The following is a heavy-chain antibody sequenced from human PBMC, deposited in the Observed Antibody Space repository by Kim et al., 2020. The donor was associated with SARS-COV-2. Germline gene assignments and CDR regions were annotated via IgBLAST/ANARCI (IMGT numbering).Heavy chain of an antibody. Sequence: GGSLRLSCAASGFAFSRYAMTWVRQAPGKGLEWVSTTTDDGADTKYEDSVKGRFTLSRDNSKNTLHLQMNNLRADDTAIYYCTKGIGPNYPGSRTFDMWGQGTMVTVSS. V-gene: IGHV3-23*01. CDR1: GFAFSRYA. CDR3: TKGIGPNYPGSRTFDM. D-gene: IGHD1-7*01. J-gene: IGHJ3*02. CDR2: TTDDGADT.